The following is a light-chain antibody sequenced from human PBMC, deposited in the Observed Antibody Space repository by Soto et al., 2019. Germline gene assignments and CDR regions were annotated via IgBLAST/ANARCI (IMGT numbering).Light chain of an antibody. V-gene: IGLV1-40*01. CDR2: VNS. Sequence: QSVLTQPPLVSGAPGQRVTISCTGSSSNIGAGYNVHWYQQLPGTAPKLLIYVNSNRPSGVPDRFSGSKSGTSASLAITGLQAEDEADYYCQSYDSSLSGSIFGGGTKLTVL. CDR3: QSYDSSLSGSI. CDR1: SSNIGAGYN. J-gene: IGLJ2*01.